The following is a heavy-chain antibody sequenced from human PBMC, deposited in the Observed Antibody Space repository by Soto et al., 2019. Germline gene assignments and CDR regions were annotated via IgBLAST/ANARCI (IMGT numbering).Heavy chain of an antibody. J-gene: IGHJ5*02. V-gene: IGHV4-59*08. CDR2: IYYSGST. CDR1: GGSISSYY. CDR3: AITLRDFWSGYYPPGGNWFDP. D-gene: IGHD3-3*01. Sequence: SETLSLTCTVSGGSISSYYWSWIRQPPGKGLEWIGYIYYSGSTNYNPSLKSRVTISVDTSKNQFSLKLSSVAAADTAVYYCAITLRDFWSGYYPPGGNWFDPWGQGTLVTVSS.